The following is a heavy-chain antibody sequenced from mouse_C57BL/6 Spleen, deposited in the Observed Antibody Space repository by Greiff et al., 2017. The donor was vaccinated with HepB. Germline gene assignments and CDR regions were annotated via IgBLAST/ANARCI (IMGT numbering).Heavy chain of an antibody. D-gene: IGHD2-3*01. J-gene: IGHJ3*01. V-gene: IGHV1-72*01. CDR2: IDPNSGGT. CDR3: ARSVYDGYFLFAY. Sequence: QVHVKQPGAELVKPGASVKLSCKASGYTFTSYWMHWVKQRPGRGLEWIGRIDPNSGGTKYNEKFKSKATLTVDKPSSTAYMQLSSLTSEDSAVYHCARSVYDGYFLFAYWGQGTLVTVSA. CDR1: GYTFTSYW.